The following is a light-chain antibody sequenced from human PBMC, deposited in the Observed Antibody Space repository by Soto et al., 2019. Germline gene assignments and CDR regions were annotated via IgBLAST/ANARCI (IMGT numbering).Light chain of an antibody. CDR2: DVS. Sequence: QSALTQPASVSGSPVQSITISCTGTSSDVGGYKYVSWYQHHPGKGPKLMLYDVSNRPSGVSNRFSGSKSGNTASLTISGLQAEDEADYYCSSYTSSTTYVFGTGTKLTVL. V-gene: IGLV2-14*01. CDR1: SSDVGGYKY. J-gene: IGLJ1*01. CDR3: SSYTSSTTYV.